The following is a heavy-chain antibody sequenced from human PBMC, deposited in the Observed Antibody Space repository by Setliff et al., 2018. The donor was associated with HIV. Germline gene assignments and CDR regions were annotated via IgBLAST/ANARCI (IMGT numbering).Heavy chain of an antibody. CDR3: ARGIDGSYLKFFDN. Sequence: SVKVSCKASGGTFSGYALTWVRQAPGQGLEWMGGIIPIFGTANYAQKFQGRLTITADASTRTAYMELSSLRSEDTAVYYCARGIDGSYLKFFDNWGQGTLVT. J-gene: IGHJ4*02. CDR2: IIPIFGTA. D-gene: IGHD1-26*01. V-gene: IGHV1-69*13. CDR1: GGTFSGYA.